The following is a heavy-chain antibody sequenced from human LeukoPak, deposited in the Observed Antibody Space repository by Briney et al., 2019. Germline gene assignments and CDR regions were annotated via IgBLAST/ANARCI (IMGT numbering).Heavy chain of an antibody. Sequence: ASVKVSCKASGYTFTSYAMHWVRQAPGQRLEWMGWINGGNGNTKYSQKFQGRVTITRDTSASIAYMELSSLRSEDTAVYYCARELNYYDNSGYYTYYYGMDVWGQGTTVTVSS. CDR2: INGGNGNT. CDR3: ARELNYYDNSGYYTYYYGMDV. J-gene: IGHJ6*02. CDR1: GYTFTSYA. V-gene: IGHV1-3*01. D-gene: IGHD3-22*01.